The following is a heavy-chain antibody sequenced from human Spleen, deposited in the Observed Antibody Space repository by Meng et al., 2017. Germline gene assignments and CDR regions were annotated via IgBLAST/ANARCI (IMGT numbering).Heavy chain of an antibody. CDR3: ARGKPGLLDY. D-gene: IGHD1-14*01. V-gene: IGHV3-33*08. J-gene: IGHJ4*02. CDR1: GLPFYNYA. Sequence: GESLKISCAVSGLPFYNYAMGWVRQAPGKGLEWVALIWYDGGNEYYGDSVKGRFTISRDNSKNTLYLQMNSLRAEDTAVYYCARGKPGLLDYWGQGTLVTVSS. CDR2: IWYDGGNE.